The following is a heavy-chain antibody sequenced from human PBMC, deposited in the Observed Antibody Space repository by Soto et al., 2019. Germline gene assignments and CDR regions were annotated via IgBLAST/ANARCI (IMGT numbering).Heavy chain of an antibody. V-gene: IGHV3-21*01. J-gene: IGHJ4*02. D-gene: IGHD2-15*01. CDR1: GFTFSSYS. Sequence: PGGSLRLSCAASGFTFSSYSMNWVRQAPGKGLEWVSSISSSSSYIYYADSVKGRFTISRDNAKNSLYLQMNSLRAEDTAVYYCARSSGRSPPPPPFDYWGQGTLVTVSS. CDR2: ISSSSSYI. CDR3: ARSSGRSPPPPPFDY.